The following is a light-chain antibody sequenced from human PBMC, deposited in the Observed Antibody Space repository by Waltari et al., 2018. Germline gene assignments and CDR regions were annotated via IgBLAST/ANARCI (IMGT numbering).Light chain of an antibody. CDR1: QSISKY. CDR2: HAS. J-gene: IGKJ1*01. Sequence: ELMLTQSTGTLSLSPGERATLSCKARQSISKYLTSYQPQPGQAPRLLIYHASSRATGIPDRFSGSVSETYFSLTISRLEPEDFAVYYCQHYVRLPATFGQGTNVEIK. CDR3: QHYVRLPAT. V-gene: IGKV3-20*01.